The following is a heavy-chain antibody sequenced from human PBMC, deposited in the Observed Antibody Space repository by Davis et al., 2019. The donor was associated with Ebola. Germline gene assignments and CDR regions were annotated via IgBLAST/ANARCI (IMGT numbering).Heavy chain of an antibody. D-gene: IGHD6-13*01. CDR3: ARDQIAAAEYYYYGMDV. Sequence: AASVKVSCKASGYTFTSYAMNWVRQAPGQGLEWTGWINTNTGNPTYAQGFTGRFVFSLDTSVSTAYLQISSLKAEDTAVYYCARDQIAAAEYYYYGMDVWGQGTTVTVSS. V-gene: IGHV7-4-1*02. J-gene: IGHJ6*02. CDR1: GYTFTSYA. CDR2: INTNTGNP.